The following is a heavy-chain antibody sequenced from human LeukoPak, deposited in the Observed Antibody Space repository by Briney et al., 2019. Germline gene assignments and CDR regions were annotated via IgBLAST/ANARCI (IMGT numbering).Heavy chain of an antibody. V-gene: IGHV4-39*01. CDR3: ARHGTVTHRFDY. D-gene: IGHD4-17*01. CDR1: GGSMSSSSYY. Sequence: SETLSLTCGVSGGSMSSSSYYWGWIRQPPGKGLEWIGSIYYSGSTYYNPSLTSRVTISVDSSKTQCSLKLSSVTAADTAVYYCARHGTVTHRFDYWGQGTLVTVSS. J-gene: IGHJ4*02. CDR2: IYYSGST.